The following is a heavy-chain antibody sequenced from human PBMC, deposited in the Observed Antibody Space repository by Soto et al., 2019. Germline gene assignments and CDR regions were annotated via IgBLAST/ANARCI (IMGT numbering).Heavy chain of an antibody. J-gene: IGHJ5*02. CDR2: IYYSGST. Sequence: SETLSLTCTVSGGSISSYYWSWIRQPPGKGLEWIGCIYYSGSTNYNPSLKSRVTISVDTSKNQFSLKLSSVTAADTAVYYCATQEVGGSYVYTFDPWGQRTLVTFSS. CDR1: GGSISSYY. V-gene: IGHV4-59*08. CDR3: ATQEVGGSYVYTFDP. D-gene: IGHD1-26*01.